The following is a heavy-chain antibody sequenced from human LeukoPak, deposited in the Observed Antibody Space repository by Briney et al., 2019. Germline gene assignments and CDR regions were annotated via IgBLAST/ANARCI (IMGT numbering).Heavy chain of an antibody. CDR3: ARAIAVAGTRFDY. V-gene: IGHV4-34*01. CDR2: INHSGST. J-gene: IGHJ4*02. Sequence: PSETLSLTCAVYGGSFSGYYWSWIRQPPGKGLEWIGEINHSGSTNYNPSLKSRVTISVDTSKNQFSLKLSSVTAADTAVYYCARAIAVAGTRFDYWGQGTLVTVSS. CDR1: GGSFSGYY. D-gene: IGHD6-19*01.